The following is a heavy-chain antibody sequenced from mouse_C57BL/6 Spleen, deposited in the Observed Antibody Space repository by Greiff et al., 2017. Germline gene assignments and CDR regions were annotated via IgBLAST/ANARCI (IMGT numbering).Heavy chain of an antibody. V-gene: IGHV5-9-1*02. J-gene: IGHJ2*01. Sequence: EVQVVESGEGLVKPGGSLKLSCAASGFTFSSYAMSWVRQTPEKRLEWVAYISSGGDYIYYADTVKGRFTISRDNARNTLYLQMSSLKSEDTAMYYCTRAYGSSYFDYWGQGTTLTVSS. CDR1: GFTFSSYA. CDR3: TRAYGSSYFDY. CDR2: ISSGGDYI. D-gene: IGHD1-1*01.